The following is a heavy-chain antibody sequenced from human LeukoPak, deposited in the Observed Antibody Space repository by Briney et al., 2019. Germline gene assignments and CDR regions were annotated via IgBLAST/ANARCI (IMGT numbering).Heavy chain of an antibody. J-gene: IGHJ4*02. D-gene: IGHD6-19*01. CDR3: AKVEQWLGASGSGIDY. CDR1: GFTFSSCA. CDR2: ISGSGGST. Sequence: GGSLRLSCAASGFTFSSCAMSWVRQAPGKGLEWVSAISGSGGSTYYADSVKGRFTISRDNSKNTLYLQMNSLRAEDTAVYYCAKVEQWLGASGSGIDYWGQGTLVTVSS. V-gene: IGHV3-23*01.